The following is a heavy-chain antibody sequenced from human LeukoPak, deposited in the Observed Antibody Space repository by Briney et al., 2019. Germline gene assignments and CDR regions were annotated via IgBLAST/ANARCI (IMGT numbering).Heavy chain of an antibody. D-gene: IGHD4-17*01. Sequence: SVKVSCKASGGTFSSYAISWVRRAPGQGLEWMGRIIPILGIANYAQKFQGRVTITADKSTSTAYMELSSLRSEDTAVYYCAREGYGDNLYYYYGMDVWGQGTTVTVSS. CDR2: IIPILGIA. CDR3: AREGYGDNLYYYYGMDV. J-gene: IGHJ6*02. CDR1: GGTFSSYA. V-gene: IGHV1-69*04.